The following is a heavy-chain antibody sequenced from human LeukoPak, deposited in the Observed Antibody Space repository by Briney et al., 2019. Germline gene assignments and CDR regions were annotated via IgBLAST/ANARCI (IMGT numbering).Heavy chain of an antibody. V-gene: IGHV3-7*01. D-gene: IGHD2-15*01. CDR2: TKPDGSAE. CDR3: ARDGGLNTNFDS. J-gene: IGHJ4*02. CDR1: GFTFRNYW. Sequence: GGSLRLSCAASGFTFRNYWMGWVRQAPGKGLEWVANTKPDGSAEDYADSVRGRFTTSRDNANNCLYLQMYRLRAEDTAIYYCARDGGLNTNFDSWGQGTLVTVSS.